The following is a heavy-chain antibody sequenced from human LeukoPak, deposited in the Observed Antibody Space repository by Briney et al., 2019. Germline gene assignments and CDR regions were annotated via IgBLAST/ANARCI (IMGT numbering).Heavy chain of an antibody. Sequence: GGSLRLSCADCGFTFSRYSMNWVRHAPGKGLEWVSSIGSSRNYKYYAYSVKGRFSISRDNAKNSLYLQMNSLRAEDTAVYDCVVLEWLIGYYYYMDVWGKGTTVTVSS. CDR2: IGSSRNYK. D-gene: IGHD3-3*01. V-gene: IGHV3-21*01. CDR1: GFTFSRYS. J-gene: IGHJ6*03. CDR3: VVLEWLIGYYYYMDV.